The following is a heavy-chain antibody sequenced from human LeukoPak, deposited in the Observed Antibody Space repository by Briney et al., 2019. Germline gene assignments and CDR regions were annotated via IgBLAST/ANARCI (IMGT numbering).Heavy chain of an antibody. D-gene: IGHD5-18*01. CDR1: GFTFSSYW. Sequence: GGSLRLSCAASGFTFSSYWMSWVRQAPGKGLEWVANIKKDGSEKYSVDSVKGRFTISRDNTKKSLYLQMNSLRAEDMAVYYCARHLSGVTGYTYGRGIDYWGQGTLVTVSS. CDR3: ARHLSGVTGYTYGRGIDY. J-gene: IGHJ4*02. CDR2: IKKDGSEK. V-gene: IGHV3-7*01.